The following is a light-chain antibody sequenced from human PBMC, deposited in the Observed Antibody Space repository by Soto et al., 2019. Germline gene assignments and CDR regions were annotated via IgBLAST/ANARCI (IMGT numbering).Light chain of an antibody. V-gene: IGLV2-8*01. Sequence: QSALTQPPSASGSPGQSVTISCTGTSSDVGAYNYVSWYQQHPGKAPKLIIFEVSERPSGVPDRFPGSKSGNTASLTVSVLQAEDEADYYCNSYAGSNNVFGTGTKVTVL. J-gene: IGLJ1*01. CDR1: SSDVGAYNY. CDR3: NSYAGSNNV. CDR2: EVS.